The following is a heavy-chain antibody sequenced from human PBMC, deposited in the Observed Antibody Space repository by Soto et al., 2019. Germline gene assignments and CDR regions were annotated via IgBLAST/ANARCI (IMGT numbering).Heavy chain of an antibody. V-gene: IGHV5-51*01. CDR3: ARTTGGSYPDVPLDY. CDR2: IYPGDSDT. J-gene: IGHJ4*02. D-gene: IGHD1-26*01. Sequence: PGESLKISCKGSGYSFTDYWIGWVRQMPGKGLEWMGIIYPGDSDTRYSPSFQGQVTISAGKSISTAYLQWSSLKASDTAMYFCARTTGGSYPDVPLDYWGQGTLVTVSS. CDR1: GYSFTDYW.